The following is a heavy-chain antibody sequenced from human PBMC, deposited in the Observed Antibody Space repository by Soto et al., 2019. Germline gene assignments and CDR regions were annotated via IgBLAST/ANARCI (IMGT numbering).Heavy chain of an antibody. CDR3: ARQSYDFWSGYSFDP. CDR2: IYYSGST. J-gene: IGHJ5*02. D-gene: IGHD3-3*01. V-gene: IGHV4-39*01. Sequence: SETLSLTCTVSGGSISSSSYYWGWIRQPPGKGLEWIGSIYYSGSTYYNPSLKSRVTISVDTSKNQFSLKLSSVTAADTAVYYCARQSYDFWSGYSFDPWGQGTLVTVSS. CDR1: GGSISSSSYY.